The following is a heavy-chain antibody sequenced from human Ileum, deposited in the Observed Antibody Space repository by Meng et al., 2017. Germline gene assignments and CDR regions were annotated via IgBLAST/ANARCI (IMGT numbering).Heavy chain of an antibody. V-gene: IGHV1-2*06. D-gene: IGHD2-15*01. Sequence: ASVKVSCKASGYTFTGYYVHWVRQAPGQGLEWMGRINPNNGGPSYAQRFQGRVSMTRDTSLSTAYMELSRLRSDDTAMYYCARELFESPGSGHDPFDIWGQGTMVTVSS. CDR2: INPNNGGP. CDR1: GYTFTGYY. J-gene: IGHJ3*02. CDR3: ARELFESPGSGHDPFDI.